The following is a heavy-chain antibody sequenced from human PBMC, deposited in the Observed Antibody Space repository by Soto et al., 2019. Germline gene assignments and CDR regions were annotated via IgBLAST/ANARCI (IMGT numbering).Heavy chain of an antibody. CDR3: ARARRGYPPDE. CDR1: GFSFSDYY. D-gene: IGHD3-22*01. CDR2: IKNKLNSYTV. V-gene: IGHV3-72*01. Sequence: EILLVESGGGLVQPGGSLRLSCAASGFSFSDYYMDWVRQAPGMGLEWVARIKNKLNSYTVEYAASLEGSFTISRDDSKNSVYLQMNSLKTEDTAVYFCARARRGYPPDEWGQGTLVTVSS. J-gene: IGHJ4*02.